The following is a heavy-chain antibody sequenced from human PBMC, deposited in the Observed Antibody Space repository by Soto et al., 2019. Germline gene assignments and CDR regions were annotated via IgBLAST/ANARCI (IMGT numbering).Heavy chain of an antibody. J-gene: IGHJ4*02. CDR1: GFTFNIYA. CDR3: AKGDQGGFTVDN. V-gene: IGHV3-23*01. CDR2: ISGSGRTA. Sequence: EVQLLESGGDLVQPGGSLRLSCAASGFTFNIYAMTWVRQPPGKGLEWVSGISGSGRTAHYSDPVKGRFTISRDNSKNTLYLQMGSLKVEVTAVYYCAKGDQGGFTVDNWGQGTVVTVSS. D-gene: IGHD3-16*01.